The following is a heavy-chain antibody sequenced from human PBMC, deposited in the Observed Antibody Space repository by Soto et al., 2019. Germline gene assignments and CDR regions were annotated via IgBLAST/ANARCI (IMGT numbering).Heavy chain of an antibody. D-gene: IGHD1-26*01. CDR2: INGDGSTT. J-gene: IGHJ5*02. Sequence: EVQLVESGGGLVQPGGSLRLSCAASGFTFSSYWIHWVRQAPGKGLVWVSRINGDGSTTTYADSVKGRFTITRDNAKHTLYLQMNRLRADDTAVYYCARVATGSYNWFDPWGQGTLVTVSS. CDR1: GFTFSSYW. CDR3: ARVATGSYNWFDP. V-gene: IGHV3-74*01.